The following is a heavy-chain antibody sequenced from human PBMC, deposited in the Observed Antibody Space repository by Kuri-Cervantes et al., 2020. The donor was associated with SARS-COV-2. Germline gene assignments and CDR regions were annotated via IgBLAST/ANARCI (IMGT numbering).Heavy chain of an antibody. CDR3: ARDGLDVAYYYYMDV. CDR2: ISWNSGSI. CDR1: GFTFDDYA. V-gene: IGHV3-9*01. J-gene: IGHJ6*03. Sequence: SLKISCAASGFTFDDYAMHWVRQAPGKGLEWVSGISWNSGSIGYADSVKGRFTISRDNAKNSLYLQMNSLRAEDTAVYYCARDGLDVAYYYYMDVWGKGTTVTVSS.